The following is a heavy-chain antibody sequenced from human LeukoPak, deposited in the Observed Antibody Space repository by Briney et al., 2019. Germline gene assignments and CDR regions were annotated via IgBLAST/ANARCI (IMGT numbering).Heavy chain of an antibody. CDR3: AREQDLGRAFDI. V-gene: IGHV3-33*01. CDR2: IWYDGSNK. CDR1: GFTFSSYG. Sequence: GGSLRLSCAASGFTFSSYGMHWVRQAPGKGLEWVAVIWYDGSNKYYADSVKGRFTISRDNSKNTLYLQMNSLRAEDTAVYYCAREQDLGRAFDIWGQGTMVAVSS. J-gene: IGHJ3*02. D-gene: IGHD3-3*01.